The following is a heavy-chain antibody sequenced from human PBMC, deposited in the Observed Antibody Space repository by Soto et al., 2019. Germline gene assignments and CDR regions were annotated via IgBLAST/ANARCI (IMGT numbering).Heavy chain of an antibody. Sequence: ASVKVSCKTSGYAFTSYDINWVRQATGQGLEWMGWMNPNSGNTGYAQRFQGRVTMTRDTSISTAYMELSSLRSEDTAVYYCARGLRVGIMSAYCMDVWGKGTTVTISS. V-gene: IGHV1-8*01. J-gene: IGHJ6*03. D-gene: IGHD3-3*01. CDR3: ARGLRVGIMSAYCMDV. CDR1: GYAFTSYD. CDR2: MNPNSGNT.